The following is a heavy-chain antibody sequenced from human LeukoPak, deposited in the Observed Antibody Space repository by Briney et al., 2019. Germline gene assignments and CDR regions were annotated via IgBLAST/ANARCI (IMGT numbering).Heavy chain of an antibody. J-gene: IGHJ3*02. CDR1: GYTFTSYG. CDR2: ISAYNGNT. CDR3: ARGAYCGGYCSSSDAFDI. V-gene: IGHV1-18*01. Sequence: ASMKVSCKASGYTFTSYGVSWVRQAPGQGLEWMGWISAYNGNTNYAQNLQGRVTLTTDTSTTTASLELRSLRSDDTAVYYCARGAYCGGYCSSSDAFDIWGQGTMVTVSS. D-gene: IGHD2-21*01.